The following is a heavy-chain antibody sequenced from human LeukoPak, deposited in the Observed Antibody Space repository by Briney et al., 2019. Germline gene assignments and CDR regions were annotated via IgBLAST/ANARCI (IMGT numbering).Heavy chain of an antibody. CDR2: INGDGRNI. J-gene: IGHJ4*02. CDR1: GFTFSSYW. Sequence: GGSLRLSCVASGFTFSSYWMHWVRQDPRKGLVWVSRINGDGRNINYADSVRGRFTISRDNAENSLFLHMNSLRAEDTAVYYCAKDGGTNSSSWFAFDYWGQGTLVTVSS. D-gene: IGHD6-13*01. V-gene: IGHV3-74*01. CDR3: AKDGGTNSSSWFAFDY.